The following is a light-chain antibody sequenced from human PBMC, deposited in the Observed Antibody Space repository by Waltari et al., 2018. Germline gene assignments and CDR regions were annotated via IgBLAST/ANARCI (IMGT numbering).Light chain of an antibody. V-gene: IGLV2-14*01. CDR2: EVN. Sequence: QSALTQPASVSGSPGQSITISCTGTISDVGGYIFASWYQGHPGKVPKLIISEVNRRPAGCSNRFSGSKSCNTASLNISGLQAEDEADFYCSSYASSGTLVFGSGTKVTVL. CDR1: ISDVGGYIF. J-gene: IGLJ1*01. CDR3: SSYASSGTLV.